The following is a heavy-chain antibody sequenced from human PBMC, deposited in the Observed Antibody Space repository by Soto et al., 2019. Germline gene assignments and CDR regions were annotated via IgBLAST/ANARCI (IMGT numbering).Heavy chain of an antibody. J-gene: IGHJ6*02. D-gene: IGHD1-26*01. Sequence: GSLRLSCAASGFSFSRYAMKWVRQAPGKGLEWVAVITSDGSIKYYADSVNGRYTISRDNSNNTLFLQLNSLRAEDTAVYYCARDRLFESHTYSYNYDMDVWGQGTTVTVSS. CDR1: GFSFSRYA. CDR3: ARDRLFESHTYSYNYDMDV. V-gene: IGHV3-30-3*01. CDR2: ITSDGSIK.